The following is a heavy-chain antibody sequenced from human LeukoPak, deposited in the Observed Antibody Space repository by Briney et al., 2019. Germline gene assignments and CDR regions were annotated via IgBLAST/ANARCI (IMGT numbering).Heavy chain of an antibody. V-gene: IGHV4-59*08. CDR1: GGSISSYY. CDR2: IHYSGNT. Sequence: SETLSLTCTVSGGSISSYYWSWIRKPPGKVLEYIGYIHYSGNTNSNPSLNSRVTISVDTSKNQFSLKLSSVTAADTAVYYCARRGSGASLEYYFDLWGRGTLVTVSS. CDR3: ARRGSGASLEYYFDL. J-gene: IGHJ2*01. D-gene: IGHD1-14*01.